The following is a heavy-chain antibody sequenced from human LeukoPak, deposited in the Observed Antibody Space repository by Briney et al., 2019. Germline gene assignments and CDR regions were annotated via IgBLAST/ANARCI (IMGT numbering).Heavy chain of an antibody. Sequence: QPGGSLRLSCAASGFTFDDYAMHWVRQAPGKGLEWVSSINWNRGSIAYADSVKGRFTISIDNAKNSLYLQMNSLRAEDTALYYCTKDGYSSGWYYFDSWGQGTLVTVSS. CDR2: INWNRGSI. J-gene: IGHJ4*02. CDR1: GFTFDDYA. CDR3: TKDGYSSGWYYFDS. V-gene: IGHV3-9*01. D-gene: IGHD6-19*01.